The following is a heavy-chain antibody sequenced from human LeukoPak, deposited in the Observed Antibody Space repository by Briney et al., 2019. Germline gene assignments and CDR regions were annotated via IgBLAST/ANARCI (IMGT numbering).Heavy chain of an antibody. V-gene: IGHV4-34*01. D-gene: IGHD2-2*01. CDR2: INHSGST. J-gene: IGHJ2*01. Sequence: SETLSLTCAVYGGFFSGYYWSWIRQPPGKGLEWIGEINHSGSTNYNPSLKSRVTISVDTSKNQFSLKLSSVTAADTAVYYCASYAKDIVVLPAASIYWYFDLWGRGTLVTVSS. CDR1: GGFFSGYY. CDR3: ASYAKDIVVLPAASIYWYFDL.